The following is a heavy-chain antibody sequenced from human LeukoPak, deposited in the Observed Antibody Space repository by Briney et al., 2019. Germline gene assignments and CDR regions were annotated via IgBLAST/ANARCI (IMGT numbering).Heavy chain of an antibody. CDR2: IIPIFGTA. CDR1: GGTFSSYA. D-gene: IGHD1-26*01. J-gene: IGHJ6*03. V-gene: IGHV1-69*05. CDR3: ARAAVGRPNYYYYMDV. Sequence: SVKVSCKASGGTFSSYAISWVRQAPGQGLEWMGGIIPIFGTANYAQKFQGKVTITTDESTSTAYMELSSLRSEDTAVYYCARAAVGRPNYYYYMDVWGKGTTVTVSS.